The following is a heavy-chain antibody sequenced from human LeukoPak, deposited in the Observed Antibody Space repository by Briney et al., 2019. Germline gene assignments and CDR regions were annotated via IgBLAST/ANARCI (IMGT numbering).Heavy chain of an antibody. V-gene: IGHV4-38-2*02. CDR3: ARTYCGGDCHFFYYNYYMDV. D-gene: IGHD2-21*02. Sequence: SETLTLTCTVSGYSIRSGYYWGWIRQPPGNGPEWIGCIFRDVTAYSNPSLKSRVSISVDTSRNQFFLNLRSVTAADTAVYFCARTYCGGDCHFFYYNYYMDVWGKGTTVTVSS. J-gene: IGHJ6*03. CDR2: IFRDVTA. CDR1: GYSIRSGYY.